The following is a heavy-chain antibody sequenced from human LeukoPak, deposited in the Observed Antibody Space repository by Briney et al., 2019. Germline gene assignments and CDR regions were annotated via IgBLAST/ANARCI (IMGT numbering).Heavy chain of an antibody. CDR3: ARDLWNGYYDILTGYGKKFDP. CDR1: GYTFTGYY. V-gene: IGHV1-2*02. J-gene: IGHJ5*02. CDR2: INPNSGGT. D-gene: IGHD3-9*01. Sequence: GASVKVSCKASGYTFTGYYMHWVRQAPGQGLEWMGWINPNSGGTNYAQKFQGRVTMTRDTSISTAYMELSRLRSDDTAVYYCARDLWNGYYDILTGYGKKFDPWGQGTLVTVSS.